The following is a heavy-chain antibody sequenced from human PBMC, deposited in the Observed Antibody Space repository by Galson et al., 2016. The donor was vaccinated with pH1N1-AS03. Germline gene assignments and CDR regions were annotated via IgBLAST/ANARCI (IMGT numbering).Heavy chain of an antibody. Sequence: PALVKPTQTLTLTCTVSGFSLSTGGMRVSWIRQPPGKALEWLGRIDWGDGTFYSTSLKTRLTISKETAKNQVVLKMTNIDPVDTDTYYCARTLNYNTGLDVWGPGATVTVSS. J-gene: IGHJ6*02. D-gene: IGHD5-24*01. CDR3: ARTLNYNTGLDV. V-gene: IGHV2-70*04. CDR1: GFSLSTGGMR. CDR2: IDWGDGT.